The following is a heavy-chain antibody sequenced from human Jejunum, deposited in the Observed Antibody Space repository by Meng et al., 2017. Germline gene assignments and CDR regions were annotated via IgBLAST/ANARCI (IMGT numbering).Heavy chain of an antibody. CDR2: IFSSGNT. Sequence: QVQLQESGPGLVKPSQTLSLTCTVSGGSITSDNYRWSWIRQSAGKGLEWIGRIFSSGNTNYNPSLKSRVTMSVDTSKNQFSLELSSVTAADTAVYFCVRGFGTSVTAGAYWGQGTLVTVSS. J-gene: IGHJ4*02. CDR3: VRGFGTSVTAGAY. V-gene: IGHV4-61*02. CDR1: GGSITSDNYR. D-gene: IGHD2-21*02.